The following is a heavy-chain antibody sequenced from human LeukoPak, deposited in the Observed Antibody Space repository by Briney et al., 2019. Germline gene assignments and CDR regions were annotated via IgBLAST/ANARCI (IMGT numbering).Heavy chain of an antibody. CDR1: GGSISSYY. V-gene: IGHV4-4*07. CDR3: ARDLGIAARTYYYYYMDV. Sequence: SGTLSFTCAVSGGSISSYYWSWLRQPAGKGLGWIGRIYTSGSTNYNPSLKSRVTMSVDTSKTQFSLKLTSVTAADTAVYYCARDLGIAARTYYYYYMDVWGKGTTVTASS. D-gene: IGHD6-6*01. CDR2: IYTSGST. J-gene: IGHJ6*03.